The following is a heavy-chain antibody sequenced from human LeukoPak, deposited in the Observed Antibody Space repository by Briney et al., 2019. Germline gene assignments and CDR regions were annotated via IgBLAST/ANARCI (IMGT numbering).Heavy chain of an antibody. V-gene: IGHV1-2*02. CDR2: INPNSGGT. CDR1: GYTFTGYY. J-gene: IGHJ5*02. CDR3: ARARRYSYGFCWFDP. D-gene: IGHD5-18*01. Sequence: ASVKVSCKASGYTFTGYYMHWVRQAPGQGLEWMGWINPNSGGTNYAQKFQGRVTMTRDTSISTAYMELSRLRSGDTAVYYCARARRYSYGFCWFDPWGQGTLVTVSS.